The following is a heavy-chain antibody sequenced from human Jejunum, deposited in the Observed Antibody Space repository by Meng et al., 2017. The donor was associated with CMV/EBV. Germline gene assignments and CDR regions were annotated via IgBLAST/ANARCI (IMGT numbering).Heavy chain of an antibody. J-gene: IGHJ4*02. Sequence: SCAASGFNFNIFSMSWVRQAPGKGLEWVASIRQDGSEKYYVDFVKGRFTISRDNAKNSLYLQMNSLRVEDTVMYYCAEGIASRLRGQGTMVTVSS. CDR2: IRQDGSEK. D-gene: IGHD6-6*01. V-gene: IGHV3-7*01. CDR3: AEGIASRL. CDR1: GFNFNIFS.